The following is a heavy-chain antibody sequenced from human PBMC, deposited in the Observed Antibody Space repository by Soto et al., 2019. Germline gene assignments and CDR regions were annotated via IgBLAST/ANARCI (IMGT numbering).Heavy chain of an antibody. D-gene: IGHD2-15*01. V-gene: IGHV4-38-2*02. CDR3: ARQDRVVAEGRWFDP. J-gene: IGHJ5*02. CDR1: GYSISSGYH. Sequence: SETLSLTCTVFGYSISSGYHWAWIRQPPGKGPEWLGSVHYSGNTYYNPSLKSRLTISVDKSKNQFSLNLSSVTAADTAVYYCARQDRVVAEGRWFDPWGQGTLVTVSS. CDR2: VHYSGNT.